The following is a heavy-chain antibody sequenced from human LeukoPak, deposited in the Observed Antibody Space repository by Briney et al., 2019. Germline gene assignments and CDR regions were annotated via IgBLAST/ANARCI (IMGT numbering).Heavy chain of an antibody. CDR3: ARDGATDESEYFQH. V-gene: IGHV4-4*07. J-gene: IGHJ1*01. Sequence: PSETLSLTCTVSGGSISSYYWSWIRQPAGKGLEWIGRIYTSGSTNYNPSLKSRVTMSVDTSKNQFSLKLSSVTAADTAVYYCARDGATDESEYFQHWGQGTLVTVSS. CDR2: IYTSGST. D-gene: IGHD1-26*01. CDR1: GGSISSYY.